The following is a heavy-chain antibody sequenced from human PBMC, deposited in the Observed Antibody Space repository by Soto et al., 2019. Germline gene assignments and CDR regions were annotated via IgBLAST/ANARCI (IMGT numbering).Heavy chain of an antibody. CDR1: GYSFTSDW. V-gene: IGHV5-10-1*01. D-gene: IGHD3-9*01. Sequence: GESLKISCKGSGYSFTSDWITWVRQIPGKGLGWMGRIDPSDSYTNYSPSFQGHVTISADKSISTAYLQWSSLKASDTAMYYCASPRYVDRGNDAFDIWSQGTMVTVSS. CDR3: ASPRYVDRGNDAFDI. J-gene: IGHJ3*02. CDR2: IDPSDSYT.